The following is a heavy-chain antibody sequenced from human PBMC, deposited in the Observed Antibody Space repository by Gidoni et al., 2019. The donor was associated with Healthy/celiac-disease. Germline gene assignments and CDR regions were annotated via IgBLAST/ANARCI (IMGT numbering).Heavy chain of an antibody. CDR3: AREYNGGRDI. D-gene: IGHD1-26*01. CDR1: GGSISSYY. Sequence: QVQLQESGPGLVNPSETLSLTCTVSGGSISSYYWSWIRQPPGKGLEGIGYIYSSGSTNYNPSLKSRVTRSVDTSKNKFSGKLSAVSAADTAVYYCAREYNGGRDIWGQGTTVTVPS. V-gene: IGHV4-59*01. J-gene: IGHJ6*02. CDR2: IYSSGST.